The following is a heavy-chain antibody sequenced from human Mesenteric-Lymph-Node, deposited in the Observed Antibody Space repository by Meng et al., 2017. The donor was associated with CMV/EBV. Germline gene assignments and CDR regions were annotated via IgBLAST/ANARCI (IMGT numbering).Heavy chain of an antibody. CDR3: TEEVNTAMEGY. D-gene: IGHD5-18*01. V-gene: IGHV3-15*01. J-gene: IGHJ4*02. Sequence: LSLTCAASGLTFSDAWMSWVRQAPGKGLEWVGRIKSKTDGGTTDYAAPVKGRFTLSRDDSKNTLYLQMNSLKTEDTAVYYCTEEVNTAMEGYWGQGTLVTVSS. CDR1: GLTFSDAW. CDR2: IKSKTDGGTT.